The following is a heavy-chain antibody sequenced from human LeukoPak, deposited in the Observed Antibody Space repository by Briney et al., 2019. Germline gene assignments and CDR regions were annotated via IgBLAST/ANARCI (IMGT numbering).Heavy chain of an antibody. D-gene: IGHD6-6*01. CDR1: GFTVSANY. J-gene: IGHJ4*02. Sequence: GGSLRLSCAVSGFTVSANYMSWVRQAPGEGLEWVSVIYSGGSTNYADSVKGRFTISRDDSKNTLFLQMDSLRADDTAVYYCARGGSARPPQSHYFDYWGQGTLVTVSS. V-gene: IGHV3-53*01. CDR2: IYSGGST. CDR3: ARGGSARPPQSHYFDY.